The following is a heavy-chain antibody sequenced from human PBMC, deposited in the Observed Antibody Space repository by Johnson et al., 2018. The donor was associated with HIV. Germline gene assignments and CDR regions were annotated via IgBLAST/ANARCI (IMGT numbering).Heavy chain of an antibody. D-gene: IGHD5-24*01. Sequence: VQLVESGGGLVQPGGSLELSCAASGFTFSGSAMHWVRQASGKGLEWVGRIRGRANTYATAYAASLKGSFTISRDDSTNTAYLQMTSLRAEDAAVYYCVKDVGDGYNRWGVFDFWGQGTMVTVSS. CDR1: GFTFSGSA. CDR2: IRGRANTYAT. V-gene: IGHV3-73*02. J-gene: IGHJ3*01. CDR3: VKDVGDGYNRWGVFDF.